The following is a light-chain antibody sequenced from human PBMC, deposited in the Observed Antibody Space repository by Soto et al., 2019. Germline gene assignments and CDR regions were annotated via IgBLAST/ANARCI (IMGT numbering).Light chain of an antibody. CDR2: KAS. CDR1: QTITTS. Sequence: DIQMTQSPSTLSASVGDRVTITCRASQTITTSLAWYQQKPGKAPKLLIYKASSLDSGVPSRFSGSGSGTEFTLTISSLQPDDVAAYYCQQYDSYSLRTFGQGTRVEI. J-gene: IGKJ1*01. V-gene: IGKV1-5*03. CDR3: QQYDSYSLRT.